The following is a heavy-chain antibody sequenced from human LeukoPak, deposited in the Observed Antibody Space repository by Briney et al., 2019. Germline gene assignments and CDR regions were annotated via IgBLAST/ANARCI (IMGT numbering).Heavy chain of an antibody. Sequence: ASVKVSCKASGYTFTSYAISWVRQAPGQGLEWMGWISAYNGYTNYAQNLQGRVTMTTDTSTSTAYMELTSLRSDDTAVNYCARALARDVYNINWFDPWGQGTLVTVSS. D-gene: IGHD5-24*01. CDR1: GYTFTSYA. V-gene: IGHV1-18*01. J-gene: IGHJ5*02. CDR3: ARALARDVYNINWFDP. CDR2: ISAYNGYT.